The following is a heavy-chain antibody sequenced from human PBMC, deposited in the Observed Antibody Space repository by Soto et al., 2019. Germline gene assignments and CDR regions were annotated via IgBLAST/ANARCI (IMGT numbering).Heavy chain of an antibody. D-gene: IGHD6-6*01. CDR1: KYTLTSYR. V-gene: IGHV1-46*01. CDR2: INPRGGST. Sequence: ASVKVTCKPSKYTLTSYRMHWVRQAPGQGLEWMGIINPRGGSTSSAQTFQGRVTMTRDTSTSTVYMELSSLRSEDTAVYYCAREASSSGQDYGMDVWGQGTTVTVSS. CDR3: AREASSSGQDYGMDV. J-gene: IGHJ6*02.